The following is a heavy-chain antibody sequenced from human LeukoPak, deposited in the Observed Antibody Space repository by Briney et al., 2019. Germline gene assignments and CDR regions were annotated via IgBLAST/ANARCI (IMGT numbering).Heavy chain of an antibody. J-gene: IGHJ5*02. V-gene: IGHV4-34*01. Sequence: SETLSLTCAVYGGSFSGYYWSWIRQPPGKGLEWIGEINHSGSINYNPSLKSRVTISVDTSKNQFSLKLSSVTAADTAVYYCARSPVVVPAAIHWFDPWGQGTLVTVSS. CDR2: INHSGSI. D-gene: IGHD2-2*01. CDR3: ARSPVVVPAAIHWFDP. CDR1: GGSFSGYY.